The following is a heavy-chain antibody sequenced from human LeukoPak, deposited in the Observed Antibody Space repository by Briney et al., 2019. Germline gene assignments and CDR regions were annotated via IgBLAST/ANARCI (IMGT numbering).Heavy chain of an antibody. J-gene: IGHJ5*02. D-gene: IGHD6-13*01. CDR1: GGSISSYY. Sequence: SETLSLTCTVSGGSISSYYWSWIRPPPGKGLEWIGYIYYSGSTNYNPSLKSRVTISVDTSKNQFSLKLSSVTAADTAVYYCARAYSSSWYEGRWFDPWGQGTLVTVSS. CDR3: ARAYSSSWYEGRWFDP. V-gene: IGHV4-59*01. CDR2: IYYSGST.